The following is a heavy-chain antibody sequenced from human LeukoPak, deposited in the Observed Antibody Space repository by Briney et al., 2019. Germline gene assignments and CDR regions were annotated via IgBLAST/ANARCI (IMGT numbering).Heavy chain of an antibody. V-gene: IGHV4-39*07. CDR1: GGSISSSSYY. D-gene: IGHD3-9*01. CDR3: ARDLLRYFTGYMDV. CDR2: IYYSGST. Sequence: PSETLSLTCTVSGGSISSSSYYWGWIRQPPGEGLEWIGSIYYSGSTYYNPSLKSRVTISVDTSKNQFSLKLSSVTAADTAEYYCARDLLRYFTGYMDVWGKGTTVTVSS. J-gene: IGHJ6*03.